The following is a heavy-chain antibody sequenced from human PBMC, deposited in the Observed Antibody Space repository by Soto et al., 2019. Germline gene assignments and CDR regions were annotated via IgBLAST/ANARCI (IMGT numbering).Heavy chain of an antibody. V-gene: IGHV3-15*01. J-gene: IGHJ4*02. CDR3: TTGHY. Sequence: GGSLRLSCTASGFTFRNMWMSWVRQAPGKGLEWVGRIKDKTDGGTTDYAAPVKGRFAISRDDSKSRLYLQMNSLKTDDTAVYYCTTGHYWGQGTLVTVSS. CDR2: IKDKTDGGTT. CDR1: GFTFRNMW.